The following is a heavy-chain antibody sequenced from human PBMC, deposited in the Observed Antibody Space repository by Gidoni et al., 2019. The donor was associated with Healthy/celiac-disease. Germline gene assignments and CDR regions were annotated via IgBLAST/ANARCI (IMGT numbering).Heavy chain of an antibody. D-gene: IGHD3-22*01. CDR3: ARPYYYDSSGYYYNRAFDI. J-gene: IGHJ3*02. CDR1: GGSISSSSYY. CDR2: IYYSGST. Sequence: QLQLQESGPGLVKPSETLSLTCTVSGGSISSSSYYWGWIRQPPGKGLEWIGSIYYSGSTYYNPSLKSRVTISVDTSKNQFSLKLSSVTAADTAVYYCARPYYYDSSGYYYNRAFDIWGQGTMVTVSS. V-gene: IGHV4-39*01.